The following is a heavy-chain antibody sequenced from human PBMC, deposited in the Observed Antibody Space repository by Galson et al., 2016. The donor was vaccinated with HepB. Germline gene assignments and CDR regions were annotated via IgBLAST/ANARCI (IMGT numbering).Heavy chain of an antibody. Sequence: SLRLSCAASGFTFSNYWMHWARQAPGKGLVWVSRMNSDGTSISYAGSVKGRFTISRDNAQNTLYLQMSSLTAQDTAMYYCASSMGFCNYPPHWGQGTLVTVSS. D-gene: IGHD2/OR15-2a*01. CDR1: GFTFSNYW. CDR2: MNSDGTSI. V-gene: IGHV3-74*01. J-gene: IGHJ4*02. CDR3: ASSMGFCNYPPH.